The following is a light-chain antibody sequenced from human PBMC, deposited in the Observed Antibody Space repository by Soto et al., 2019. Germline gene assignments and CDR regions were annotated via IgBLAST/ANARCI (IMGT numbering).Light chain of an antibody. CDR1: QSLGNTY. Sequence: EIVLTQSPGTLSLSPGERATLSCRASQSLGNTYLAWYQRKPGQAPRLLIYDASSRATDIPDKFSGSGAGTDCTLTISRLEPEDSVVYYCQQYGTLITFGQGTRLEIK. CDR3: QQYGTLIT. J-gene: IGKJ5*01. V-gene: IGKV3-20*01. CDR2: DAS.